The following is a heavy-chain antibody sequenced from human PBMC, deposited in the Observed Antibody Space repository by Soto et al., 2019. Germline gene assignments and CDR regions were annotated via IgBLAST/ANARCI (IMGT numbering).Heavy chain of an antibody. J-gene: IGHJ6*02. Sequence: EVQLVESGGGLVKPGGSLRLSCAASGFTFSSYSMNWVRQAPGKGLEWVSSISSSSSYIYYADSVKGRFTISRDNAKNSLYQQMNSLRAEPTAVYYCARVLRLGPRQYYYYGMDLWGQGTPVTVSS. CDR1: GFTFSSYS. CDR2: ISSSSSYI. V-gene: IGHV3-21*01. CDR3: ARVLRLGPRQYYYYGMDL.